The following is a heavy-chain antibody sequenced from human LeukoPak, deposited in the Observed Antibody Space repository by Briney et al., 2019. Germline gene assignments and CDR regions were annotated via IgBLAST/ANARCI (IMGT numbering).Heavy chain of an antibody. J-gene: IGHJ4*02. CDR1: GYTFTGHY. CDR2: INPNSGST. D-gene: IGHD3-10*01. CDR3: ARDGYYYGSGSFVDY. Sequence: GASVKVSCKASGYTFTGHYIHWVRQAPGQGLEWMICINPNSGSTNYAQKFQGRVTMTRDTSISIAYMELTRLRSDDTAVFYCARDGYYYGSGSFVDYWGQGTLVTVSS. V-gene: IGHV1-2*02.